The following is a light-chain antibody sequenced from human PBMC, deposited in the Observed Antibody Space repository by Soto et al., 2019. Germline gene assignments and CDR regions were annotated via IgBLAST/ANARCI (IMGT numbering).Light chain of an antibody. V-gene: IGLV2-8*01. CDR2: EVS. CDR1: SSDVGGYNY. Sequence: QSALTQPPSASGSPGQSVTISCTGTSSDVGGYNYVSWYQQHPGKAPKLMIYEVSKRPSGVPDRFSGSKSGNTAPLTASGLPAEDGAYYCCPSSVGSDNVVFGGGTKLTVL. J-gene: IGLJ2*01. CDR3: PSSVGSDNVV.